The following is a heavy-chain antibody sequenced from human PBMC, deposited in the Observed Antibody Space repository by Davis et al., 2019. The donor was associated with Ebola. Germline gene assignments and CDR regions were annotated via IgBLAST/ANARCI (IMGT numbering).Heavy chain of an antibody. Sequence: GESLKISCAASGFTFSSYGMHWVRQAPGKGLEWVAVIWYDGSNKYYADSVKGRFTISRDNSKNTLYLQMNSLRAEDTAVYYCARRVGAGLGDDYWGQGTLVTVSS. D-gene: IGHD1-26*01. CDR1: GFTFSSYG. J-gene: IGHJ4*02. CDR3: ARRVGAGLGDDY. V-gene: IGHV3-33*01. CDR2: IWYDGSNK.